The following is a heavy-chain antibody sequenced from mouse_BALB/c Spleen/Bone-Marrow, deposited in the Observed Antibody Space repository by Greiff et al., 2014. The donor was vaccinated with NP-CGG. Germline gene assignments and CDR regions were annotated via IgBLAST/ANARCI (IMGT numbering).Heavy chain of an antibody. J-gene: IGHJ3*01. CDR3: ARKKFKLGCWFAY. D-gene: IGHD3-3*01. CDR1: GYNFKSYW. CDR2: IDPSDSET. V-gene: IGHV1-52*01. Sequence: QVQLKESGAELVRPGASVKLSCTASGYNFKSYWMHWVKQRPGQGLEWIGMIDPSDSETHYNQMFKDKATLTVDKSSSTAYLQLSSXXXXDSAVYYCARKKFKLGCWFAYWGQGTLVTVSA.